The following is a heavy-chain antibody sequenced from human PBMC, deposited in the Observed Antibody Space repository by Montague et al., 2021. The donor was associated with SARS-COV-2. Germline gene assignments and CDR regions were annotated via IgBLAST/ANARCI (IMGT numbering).Heavy chain of an antibody. J-gene: IGHJ4*02. Sequence: QSGAEVKKPGESLKISCNGSGYSFTKYWTGWVRQMPGKGLEWMGIIYPGDSDSRYSPSFQGQVTTSADKSISIAYLQWSSLKASDTAMYYCARRGFDTSGYYSYFDYWGQGTLVTVSS. D-gene: IGHD3-22*01. V-gene: IGHV5-51*01. CDR1: GYSFTKYW. CDR3: ARRGFDTSGYYSYFDY. CDR2: IYPGDSDS.